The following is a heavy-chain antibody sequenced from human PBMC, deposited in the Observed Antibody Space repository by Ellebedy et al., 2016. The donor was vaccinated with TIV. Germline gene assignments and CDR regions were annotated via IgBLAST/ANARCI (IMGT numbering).Heavy chain of an antibody. CDR3: AKLDTAMVDYYYYGMDV. CDR1: GFTFSSYG. J-gene: IGHJ6*02. V-gene: IGHV3-33*06. CDR2: IWYDGSNK. D-gene: IGHD5-18*01. Sequence: GESLKISCAASGFTFSSYGMHWVRQAPGKGLEWVAVIWYDGSNKYYADSVKGRFTISRDNSKNTLYLQMNSLRAEDTAVYYCAKLDTAMVDYYYYGMDVWGQGTTVTVSS.